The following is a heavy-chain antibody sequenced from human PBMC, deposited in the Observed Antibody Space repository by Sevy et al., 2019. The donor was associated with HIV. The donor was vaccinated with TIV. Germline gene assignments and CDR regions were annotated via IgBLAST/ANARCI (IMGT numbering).Heavy chain of an antibody. CDR3: ARLAVSSDCTNGVCPKYYFDY. D-gene: IGHD2-8*01. CDR1: GGTFSSYA. Sequence: ASVKVSCKASGGTFSSYAISWVRQAPGQGLEWMGRIIPILGIANYAQKFQGRVTITADKSTSTAYMELSSLRSEDTAVYYCARLAVSSDCTNGVCPKYYFDYWGQGTPVTVSS. V-gene: IGHV1-69*04. CDR2: IIPILGIA. J-gene: IGHJ4*02.